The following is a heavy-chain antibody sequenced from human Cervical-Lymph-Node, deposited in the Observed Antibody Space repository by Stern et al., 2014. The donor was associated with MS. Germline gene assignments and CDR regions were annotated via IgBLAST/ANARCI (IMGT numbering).Heavy chain of an antibody. Sequence: QVQLVQSGAEVKKPGASVKVSCKASGYTFTDYAISWVRQAPGQGLEWMGWIGTNIGNTNYAQKFQGRVALATGTSTSTVYMELRSLRSDDTAMYYCRAGSDAFDVWGQGTMVTVSS. CDR3: RAGSDAFDV. CDR2: IGTNIGNT. V-gene: IGHV1-18*01. D-gene: IGHD6-13*01. CDR1: GYTFTDYA. J-gene: IGHJ3*01.